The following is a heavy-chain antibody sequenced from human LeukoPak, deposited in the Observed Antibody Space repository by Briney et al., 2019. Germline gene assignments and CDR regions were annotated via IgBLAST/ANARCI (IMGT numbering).Heavy chain of an antibody. Sequence: PGGSLRLSCAASGFTFSSYAMSWVRQAPGKGLEWVSAISGSGGSTYYADSVKGRFTISRDNSKNTLYLQMNSLRAEDTAVYCCAKVALFYGSGSGGDYWGQGTLVTVSS. V-gene: IGHV3-23*01. CDR3: AKVALFYGSGSGGDY. CDR1: GFTFSSYA. D-gene: IGHD3-10*01. CDR2: ISGSGGST. J-gene: IGHJ4*02.